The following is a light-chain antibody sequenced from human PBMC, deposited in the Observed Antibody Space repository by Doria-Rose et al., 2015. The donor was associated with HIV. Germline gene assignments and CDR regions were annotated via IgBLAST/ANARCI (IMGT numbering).Light chain of an antibody. CDR3: QQYYDTPS. CDR2: WAS. Sequence: DIRVTQSPESLGMSLGERAHLNCKSNQSLLYTSKHYLAWYQQKPGQPPKLLIYWASTRQSGVTDRFSGSGSGTDFTLTISSLEAEDVAVYYCQQYYDTPSFGPGTTVDIK. V-gene: IGKV4-1*01. CDR1: QSLLYTSKHY. J-gene: IGKJ3*01.